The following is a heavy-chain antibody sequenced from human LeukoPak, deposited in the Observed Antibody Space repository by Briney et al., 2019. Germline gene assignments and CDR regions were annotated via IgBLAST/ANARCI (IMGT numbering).Heavy chain of an antibody. CDR1: GFTFSSYS. CDR3: ARDAPYSSSGKDY. D-gene: IGHD6-6*01. V-gene: IGHV3-48*01. J-gene: IGHJ4*02. CDR2: ISSSSSTI. Sequence: PGGSLRLSCAASGFTFSSYSMNWVRQAPGKGLEWVSYISSSSSTIYYADSVKGRFTISRDNAKNSLYLQMNSLRAEDTAVYYCARDAPYSSSGKDYWGQRTLVTVSS.